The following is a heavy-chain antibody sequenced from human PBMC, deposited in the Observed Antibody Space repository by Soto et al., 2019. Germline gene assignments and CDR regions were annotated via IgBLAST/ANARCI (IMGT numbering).Heavy chain of an antibody. CDR2: INSDGSST. V-gene: IGHV3-74*01. Sequence: GGSLRLSCAASGFTFSSYWMHWVRQAPGKGLVWVSRINSDGSSTSYADSVKGRFTISRDNAKNTLYLQMNSPRAEDTAVYYCAREGSSGWTGNGAFDIWGQGTMVTVSS. J-gene: IGHJ3*02. D-gene: IGHD6-19*01. CDR3: AREGSSGWTGNGAFDI. CDR1: GFTFSSYW.